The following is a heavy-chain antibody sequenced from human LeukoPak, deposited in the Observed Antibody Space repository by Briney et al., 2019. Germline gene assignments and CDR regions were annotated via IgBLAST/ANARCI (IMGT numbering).Heavy chain of an antibody. CDR2: ISGSGGST. Sequence: GSLRLSCAASGFTFSSYAMSWVRQAPGKGLEGVSAISGSGGSTYYADSVKGRFTISRDNSKNTLYLQMNSLGPGDTGVYYCAKALSRGIAVAGYYFDYWGQGTLVTVSS. CDR3: AKALSRGIAVAGYYFDY. J-gene: IGHJ4*02. V-gene: IGHV3-23*01. D-gene: IGHD6-19*01. CDR1: GFTFSSYA.